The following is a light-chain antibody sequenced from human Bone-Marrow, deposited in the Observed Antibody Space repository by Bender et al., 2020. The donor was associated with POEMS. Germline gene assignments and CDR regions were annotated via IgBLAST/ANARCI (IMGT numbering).Light chain of an antibody. Sequence: QSALTQPASVSGSPGQSITISCTGTSSDVGSYNLVSWYQQHPGKAPKVMIYDVTNRPSGVSNRFSGSKSGNTASLTISGLQAEDEADYYCSSYTSTSTLFGGGTKLTVL. CDR2: DVT. J-gene: IGLJ2*01. V-gene: IGLV2-14*02. CDR1: SSDVGSYNL. CDR3: SSYTSTSTL.